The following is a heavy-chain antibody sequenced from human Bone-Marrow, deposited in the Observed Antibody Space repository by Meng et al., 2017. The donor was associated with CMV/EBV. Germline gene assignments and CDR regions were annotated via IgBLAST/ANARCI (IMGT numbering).Heavy chain of an antibody. V-gene: IGHV3-21*01. D-gene: IGHD6-19*01. CDR3: ARDKYSSGWEVFRFDY. CDR2: ISSSSSYI. J-gene: IGHJ4*02. CDR1: GLTFSSYS. Sequence: GGSLRLSCAASGLTFSSYSMNWVRQAPGKGLEWVSSISSSSSYIYYADSVKGRFTISRDNAKNSLYLQMNSLRAEDTAVYYCARDKYSSGWEVFRFDYWGQGTLVTVSS.